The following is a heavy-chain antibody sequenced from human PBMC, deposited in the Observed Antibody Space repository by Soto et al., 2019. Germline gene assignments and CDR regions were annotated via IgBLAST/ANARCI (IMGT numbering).Heavy chain of an antibody. CDR2: ISSNSGYT. Sequence: PGEYLPIACAASGFSFSDYSMNWVRQVPGKGLEWVSSISSNSGYTLYTDSVKGRFTISRDNAKSSLYLQMSNLRDEDTAVYYCTRGSYGAYDYWGQGTLVTVSS. D-gene: IGHD4-17*01. J-gene: IGHJ4*02. CDR1: GFSFSDYS. V-gene: IGHV3-21*06. CDR3: TRGSYGAYDY.